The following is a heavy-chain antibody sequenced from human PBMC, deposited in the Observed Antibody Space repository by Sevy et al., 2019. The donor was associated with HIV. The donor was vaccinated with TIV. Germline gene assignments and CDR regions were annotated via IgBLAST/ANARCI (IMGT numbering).Heavy chain of an antibody. CDR3: TRWKGAQSIFDY. CDR2: LKNKARGGTL. J-gene: IGHJ4*02. Sequence: GGSLRLSCTASGFSFGDYAMNWVRQAPGKGLEWVAFLKNKARGGTLGHAGSVKGRFTIARDDSKSIVYLQMNELRTAETGVYYWTRWKGAQSIFDYWGQGALVTVSS. V-gene: IGHV3-49*04. D-gene: IGHD1-1*01. CDR1: GFSFGDYA.